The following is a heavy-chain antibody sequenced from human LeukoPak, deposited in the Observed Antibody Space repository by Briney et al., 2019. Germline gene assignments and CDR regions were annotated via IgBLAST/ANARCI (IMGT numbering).Heavy chain of an antibody. CDR2: IYHSGST. CDR3: ARRLEYSSGWYGNDAFDI. V-gene: IGHV4-38-2*01. Sequence: PSETLSLTCAVSGYSISSGYYWGWIRQPPGKGLEWIGSIYHSGSTYYNPSLKSRVTISVDTSKNQFSVKLSSVTAADTAVYYCARRLEYSSGWYGNDAFDIWGQGTMVTVSS. CDR1: GYSISSGYY. J-gene: IGHJ3*02. D-gene: IGHD6-19*01.